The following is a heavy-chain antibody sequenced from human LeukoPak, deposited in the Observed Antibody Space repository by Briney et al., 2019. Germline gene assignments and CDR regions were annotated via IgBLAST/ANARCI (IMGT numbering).Heavy chain of an antibody. CDR1: GYTFTGYY. V-gene: IGHV1-18*04. CDR3: ARVSLRQIDY. CDR2: ISAYNSNT. D-gene: IGHD3-16*02. J-gene: IGHJ4*02. Sequence: ASVKVSCKASGYTFTGYYIHWVRQAPGQGLEWMGWISAYNSNTNYAQKLQGRVTMTTDTSTSTAYMELRSLRSDDTAVYYCARVSLRQIDYWGQGTLVTVSS.